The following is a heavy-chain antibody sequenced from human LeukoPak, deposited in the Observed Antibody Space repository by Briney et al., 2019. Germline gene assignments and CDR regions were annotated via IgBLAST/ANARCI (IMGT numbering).Heavy chain of an antibody. CDR3: ARGGRNSGNYYLESYFDL. D-gene: IGHD3-10*01. Sequence: GGSLRLSCAASGFTVNGNYMSWVRQSPGKGLEWVSMIYSCGDTFYGDSGKDRFTISSDSYKNVLYLQMDSLGAHDTAVYYCARGGRNSGNYYLESYFDLWGQGTLVTVSS. V-gene: IGHV3-66*01. CDR1: GFTVNGNY. CDR2: IYSCGDT. J-gene: IGHJ4*02.